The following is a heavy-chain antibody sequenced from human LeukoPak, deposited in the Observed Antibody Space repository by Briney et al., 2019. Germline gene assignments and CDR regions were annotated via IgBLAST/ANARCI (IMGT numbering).Heavy chain of an antibody. CDR3: ARGYCSGGSCYGDY. CDR1: GFTFSSYW. V-gene: IGHV3-7*03. J-gene: IGHJ4*02. D-gene: IGHD2-15*01. CDR2: IKQDGSEK. Sequence: GGSLRLSCAASGFTFSSYWMSWVRPAPGKGLEWVANIKQDGSEKYYVDSVKGRFTISRDNAKNSLYLQMNSLRAEDTAVYYCARGYCSGGSCYGDYWGQGTLVTVSS.